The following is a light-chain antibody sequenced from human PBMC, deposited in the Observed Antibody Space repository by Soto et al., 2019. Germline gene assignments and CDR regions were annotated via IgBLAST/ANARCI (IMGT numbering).Light chain of an antibody. V-gene: IGKV3-15*01. J-gene: IGKJ3*01. CDR2: GAS. CDR3: QQYNNCRLVT. Sequence: EIVMTQSPATLSVSPGERATLSCRASQSVSSNLAWYQQKPGQAPRLLIYGASTRDTGIPARFSGSGSGTEFTLTISSLQAEDFSVYYCQQYNNCRLVTVGPGTKVDI. CDR1: QSVSSN.